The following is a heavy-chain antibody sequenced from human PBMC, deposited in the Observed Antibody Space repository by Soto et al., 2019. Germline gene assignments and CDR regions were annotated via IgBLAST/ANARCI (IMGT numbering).Heavy chain of an antibody. D-gene: IGHD1-20*01. CDR2: IGTAGDT. CDR3: ARERITEPTWDHLDI. Sequence: EVQLVESGGGLVQPGGSLRLSCAASGFTLSSSDMHWVRQTTGKGLEWVSAIGTAGDTYYSGSVKGRFTISRENAKNSLYRQMNSLRAEDTAVYYCARERITEPTWDHLDIWGQGTMVTVSP. CDR1: GFTLSSSD. V-gene: IGHV3-13*01. J-gene: IGHJ3*02.